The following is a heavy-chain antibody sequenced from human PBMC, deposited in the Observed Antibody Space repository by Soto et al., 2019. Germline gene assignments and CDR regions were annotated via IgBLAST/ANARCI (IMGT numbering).Heavy chain of an antibody. CDR3: ARQKYDFWSGYYKYNWFDP. CDR1: GGTFSSYA. D-gene: IGHD3-3*01. Sequence: SVKVSCKASGGTFSSYAISWVRQAPGQGLEWMGGIIPIFGTANYAQKFQGRVTITADESTSTAYMELSSLRSEDTAVYYCARQKYDFWSGYYKYNWFDPWGQGTLVTVSS. CDR2: IIPIFGTA. V-gene: IGHV1-69*13. J-gene: IGHJ5*02.